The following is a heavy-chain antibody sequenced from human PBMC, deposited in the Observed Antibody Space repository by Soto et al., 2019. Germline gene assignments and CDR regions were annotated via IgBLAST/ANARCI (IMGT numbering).Heavy chain of an antibody. J-gene: IGHJ1*01. V-gene: IGHV3-11*06. D-gene: IGHD6-19*01. CDR2: ISSSSSYT. CDR3: ARAPPRYIAVAGTEYFQH. CDR1: GFTFSDYY. Sequence: GGSLRLSCAASGFTFSDYYMSWIRQAPGKGLEWDSYISSSSSYTNYADSVKGRFTISRDNAKNSLYLQMNSLRAEDTAVYYCARAPPRYIAVAGTEYFQHWGQGTLVTVSS.